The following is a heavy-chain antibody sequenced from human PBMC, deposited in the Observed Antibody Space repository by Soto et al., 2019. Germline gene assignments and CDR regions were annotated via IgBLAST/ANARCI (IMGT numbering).Heavy chain of an antibody. V-gene: IGHV3-30*18. Sequence: QVPLVESGGGVVQPGRSLRLSCAASGFTFSSYGMHWVRQAPGKGLEWVAVISYNGSNKYHAESVKGRFTSSRDNSKNSLYLQMNSLRAEDTAVYYCAKGGSLDGDYSYYYGMDVWGQGTTVTVSS. CDR2: ISYNGSNK. CDR3: AKGGSLDGDYSYYYGMDV. J-gene: IGHJ6*02. D-gene: IGHD4-17*01. CDR1: GFTFSSYG.